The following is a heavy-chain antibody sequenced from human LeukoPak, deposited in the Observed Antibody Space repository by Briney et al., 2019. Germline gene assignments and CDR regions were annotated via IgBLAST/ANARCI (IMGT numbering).Heavy chain of an antibody. V-gene: IGHV4-34*01. D-gene: IGHD6-13*01. J-gene: IGHJ4*02. Sequence: PSETLSLTCAVYGGSFSGYYWSWIRQPPGKGLEWIGEINHSGSTNYNPSLKSRVTIPVDTSKNQFSLKLSSVTAADTAVYYCARGSGIAAVNDYWGQGTLVTVSS. CDR3: ARGSGIAAVNDY. CDR2: INHSGST. CDR1: GGSFSGYY.